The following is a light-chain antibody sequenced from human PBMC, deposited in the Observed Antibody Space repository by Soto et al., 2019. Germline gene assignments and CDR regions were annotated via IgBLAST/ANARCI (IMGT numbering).Light chain of an antibody. CDR1: QSISSSY. J-gene: IGKJ1*01. CDR3: QPYASSSWT. CDR2: GAS. Sequence: LTQYPGTLSLSPGKRATLSCRASQSISSSYLAWYQQRPGQAPRLLIYGASSRATGIPDRFSGSGSGTEFTLTISRLEPEDFAVYYCQPYASSSWTFGQGTKVDIK. V-gene: IGKV3-20*01.